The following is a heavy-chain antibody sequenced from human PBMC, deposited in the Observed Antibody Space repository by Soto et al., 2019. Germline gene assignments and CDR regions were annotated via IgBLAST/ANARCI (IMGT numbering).Heavy chain of an antibody. CDR1: GFSISEYG. Sequence: GSLRLSCAVSGFSISEYGVTWVRQPPWKGLYWVSGFSGGRGGTFYADSVRGRFTISRDDSRNMVYLQMNSLRAEDTAVYYCARDREVYYYDSPQSGWFDPWGQGTLVTVSS. D-gene: IGHD3-22*01. CDR2: FSGGRGGT. V-gene: IGHV3-23*01. J-gene: IGHJ5*02. CDR3: ARDREVYYYDSPQSGWFDP.